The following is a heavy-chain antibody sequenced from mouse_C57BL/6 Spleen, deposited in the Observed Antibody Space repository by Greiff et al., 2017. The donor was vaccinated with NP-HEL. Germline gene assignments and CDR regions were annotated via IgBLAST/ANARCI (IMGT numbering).Heavy chain of an antibody. J-gene: IGHJ4*01. CDR1: GYAFSSSW. D-gene: IGHD1-1*01. CDR3: ARSYYYGSSYRYAMDY. CDR2: IYPGDGDT. Sequence: VMLVESGPELVKPGASVKISCKASGYAFSSSWMNWVKQRPGKGLEWIGRIYPGDGDTNYNGKFKGKATLTADKSSSTAYMQLSSLTSEDSAVYFCARSYYYGSSYRYAMDYWGQGTSVTVSS. V-gene: IGHV1-82*01.